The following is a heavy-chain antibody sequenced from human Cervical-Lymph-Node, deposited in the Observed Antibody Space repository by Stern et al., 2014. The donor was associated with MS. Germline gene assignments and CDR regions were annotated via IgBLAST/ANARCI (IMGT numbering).Heavy chain of an antibody. D-gene: IGHD6-19*01. V-gene: IGHV3-33*01. CDR3: ARDTLAGLD. CDR1: GFAFSTYG. Sequence: VQLVESGGGVVQPGRSLRLSCAASGFAFSTYGMHWVRQAPVKGLEWVAFIWSDGSNIYYADSVRGRFTISRDNSNNPLFLQMNSLRAEDSALYYCARDTLAGLDWGQGTLVTVSS. CDR2: IWSDGSNI. J-gene: IGHJ4*02.